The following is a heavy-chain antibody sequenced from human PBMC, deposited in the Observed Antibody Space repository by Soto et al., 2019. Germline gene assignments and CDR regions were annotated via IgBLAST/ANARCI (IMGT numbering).Heavy chain of an antibody. CDR2: IIPITGTV. D-gene: IGHD6-6*01. V-gene: IGHV1-69*01. CDR1: GGTFSSYA. Sequence: QVQLVQSGAEVKKPGSSVKVSCKVSGGTFSSYAIGLVRQAPGQGLEWMGGIIPITGTVNYAQKFQGRVTITAAESRTTVSMELSSLRSEDTAGYYCAREYSSSAQYLYFDVWGRGTLVTVSS. J-gene: IGHJ2*01. CDR3: AREYSSSAQYLYFDV.